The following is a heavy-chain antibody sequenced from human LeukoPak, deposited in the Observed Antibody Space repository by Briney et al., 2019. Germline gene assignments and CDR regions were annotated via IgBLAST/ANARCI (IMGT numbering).Heavy chain of an antibody. Sequence: GGSLRLSCAASGFTFSSYAMHWVRPAPGKGVEGGAVISYDGSNKYYADSVRGRFTISRDNSRNTLYVQMNSLRDEDTAVYYSAKDQRWESPHYLDSWGQGTLVTVSS. D-gene: IGHD1-26*01. CDR1: GFTFSSYA. CDR3: AKDQRWESPHYLDS. CDR2: ISYDGSNK. V-gene: IGHV3-30-3*01. J-gene: IGHJ4*02.